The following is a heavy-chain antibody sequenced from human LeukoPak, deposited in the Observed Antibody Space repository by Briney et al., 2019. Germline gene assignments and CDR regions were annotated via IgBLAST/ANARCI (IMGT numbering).Heavy chain of an antibody. Sequence: SETLSLTCTVSGGSISSSSYYWGWIRQPPGKGLEWIGRIYYSGSTYYNPSLKSRFTISVDTSKNQFSLKLSSVTAADTAVYYCARHREQQLVPSYYYYYMDVWGKGTTVTVSS. D-gene: IGHD6-13*01. CDR2: IYYSGST. CDR3: ARHREQQLVPSYYYYYMDV. V-gene: IGHV4-39*01. CDR1: GGSISSSSYY. J-gene: IGHJ6*03.